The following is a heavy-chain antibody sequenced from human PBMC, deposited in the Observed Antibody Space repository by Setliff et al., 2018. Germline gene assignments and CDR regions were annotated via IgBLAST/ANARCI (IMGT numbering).Heavy chain of an antibody. J-gene: IGHJ4*02. Sequence: SETLSLTCTVSGGSISSGSYYWSWIRQPAGKGLEWIGHIYTSGSTNYNPSLKNQFSLKLSSVTAADTAVYYCARRGQGFNNPSDYWGQGTLVTVSS. CDR3: ARRGQGFNNPSDY. D-gene: IGHD3-9*01. V-gene: IGHV4-61*09. CDR1: GGSISSGSYY. CDR2: IYTSGST.